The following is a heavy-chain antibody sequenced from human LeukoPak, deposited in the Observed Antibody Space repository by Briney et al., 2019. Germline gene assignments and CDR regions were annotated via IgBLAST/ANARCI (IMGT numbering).Heavy chain of an antibody. CDR1: GHSISCGYY. V-gene: IGHV4-38-2*01. D-gene: IGHD5-18*01. J-gene: IGHJ4*02. Sequence: SETLSHTCAVSGHSISCGYYWAWIRKPPGKGLDWIGRISHSGSTYYSPSFRSRVTISMDTSKNRFSLWLNSVTATDTAVYFCGRVGGYSYGNYYFNYWGQGTLVTVSP. CDR3: GRVGGYSYGNYYFNY. CDR2: ISHSGST.